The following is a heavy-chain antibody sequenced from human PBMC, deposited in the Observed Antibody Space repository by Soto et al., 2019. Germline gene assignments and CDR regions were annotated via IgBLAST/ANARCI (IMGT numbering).Heavy chain of an antibody. Sequence: ASVKVSCKASGYTFTSYAMHWVRQAPGQRLEWMGWINAGNGNTKYSQKFQGRVTITRDTSASTAYMELNSLRAEDTALYYCAKRHTAVATPANYFDYWGQGTLVTVSS. CDR1: GYTFTSYA. CDR2: INAGNGNT. V-gene: IGHV1-3*01. J-gene: IGHJ4*02. D-gene: IGHD5-18*01. CDR3: AKRHTAVATPANYFDY.